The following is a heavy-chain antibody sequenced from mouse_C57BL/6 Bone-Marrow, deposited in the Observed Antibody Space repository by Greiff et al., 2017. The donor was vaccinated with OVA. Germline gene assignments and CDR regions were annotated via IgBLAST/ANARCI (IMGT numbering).Heavy chain of an antibody. CDR2: IDPANGNT. J-gene: IGHJ3*01. CDR1: GFNIKNTY. D-gene: IGHD2-4*01. Sequence: EVMLVESVAELVRPGASVKLSCTASGFNIKNTYMHWVKQRPEQGLEWIGRIDPANGNTKYAPKFQGKATITADTSSNTAYLQLSSLTSEDTAIYYCALDFIYYDYDDLAYWGQGTLVTVSA. CDR3: ALDFIYYDYDDLAY. V-gene: IGHV14-3*01.